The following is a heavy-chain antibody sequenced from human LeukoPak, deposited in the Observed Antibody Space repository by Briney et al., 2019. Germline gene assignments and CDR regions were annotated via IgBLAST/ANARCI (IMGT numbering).Heavy chain of an antibody. CDR2: IIPILGIA. CDR3: ARDGSGSYFDY. J-gene: IGHJ4*02. CDR1: GGTFSSYT. Sequence: ASVKVSCKASGGTFSSYTISWVRQAPGQGLEWMGRIIPILGIANYAQKFQGRVMITADKSTSTAYMELSSLRSEDTAVYYCARDGSGSYFDYWGQGTLVTVSS. V-gene: IGHV1-69*04. D-gene: IGHD3-10*01.